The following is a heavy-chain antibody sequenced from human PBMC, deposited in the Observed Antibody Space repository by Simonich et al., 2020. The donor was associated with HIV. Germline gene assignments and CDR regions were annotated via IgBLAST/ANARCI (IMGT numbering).Heavy chain of an antibody. V-gene: IGHV1-2*06. Sequence: QVQLVQSGAEVKKPGASVKVSCKASGYTFTGYYMHWVRQAPGQGLEWMGRIDPNRGGKNYAQKFQGRVTLTRDTAISTAYMELSRLRSDDTAVYYCARGGGAAGTGDWFDPWGQGTLVTVSS. D-gene: IGHD6-13*01. CDR3: ARGGGAAGTGDWFDP. CDR2: IDPNRGGK. CDR1: GYTFTGYY. J-gene: IGHJ5*02.